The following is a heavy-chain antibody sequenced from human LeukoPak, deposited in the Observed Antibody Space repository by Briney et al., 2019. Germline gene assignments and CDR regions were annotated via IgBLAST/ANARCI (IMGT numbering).Heavy chain of an antibody. J-gene: IGHJ5*02. CDR3: ARGGGSGYQYEDPYNWFDP. Sequence: PSETLSLTCAISSGSISSGGYSWGWIRQPPGKGLEWIGYIYHSGSTNYHPSLKSRVTISVDRSKNQFSLKLSSVTAADTAVYYCARGGGSGYQYEDPYNWFDPWGQGTLVTVSS. V-gene: IGHV4-30-2*01. CDR2: IYHSGST. CDR1: SGSISSGGYS. D-gene: IGHD3-22*01.